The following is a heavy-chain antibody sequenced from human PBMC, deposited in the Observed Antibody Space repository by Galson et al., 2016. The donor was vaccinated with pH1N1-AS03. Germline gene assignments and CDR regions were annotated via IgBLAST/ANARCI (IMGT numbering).Heavy chain of an antibody. CDR3: ARVVCGGDCYPLRGYFDL. D-gene: IGHD2-21*01. CDR2: ISGSGNTI. J-gene: IGHJ2*01. CDR1: GFTFNNYG. V-gene: IGHV3-48*03. Sequence: LRLSCAASGFTFNNYGVNWVRRAPGKGLEWLAYISGSGNTIFYAGSVEGRFTISRDNAKDSVFLHMSALKAEDTAVYYCARVVCGGDCYPLRGYFDLWGRGTVATVSS.